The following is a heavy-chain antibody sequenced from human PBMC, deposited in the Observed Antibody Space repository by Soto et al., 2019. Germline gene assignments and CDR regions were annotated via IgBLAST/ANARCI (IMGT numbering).Heavy chain of an antibody. J-gene: IGHJ4*02. D-gene: IGHD3-22*01. CDR2: IYYSGST. Sequence: PSETLSLTCTVSGGSISSSSYYWGWIRQPPGKGLEWIGSIYYSGSTYYNPSLKSRVTISVDTSKNQFSLKLSSVTAADTAVYYCAIEHSVSDSGDSSGYSPVYWGQGTLVTVSS. CDR3: AIEHSVSDSGDSSGYSPVY. V-gene: IGHV4-39*02. CDR1: GGSISSSSYY.